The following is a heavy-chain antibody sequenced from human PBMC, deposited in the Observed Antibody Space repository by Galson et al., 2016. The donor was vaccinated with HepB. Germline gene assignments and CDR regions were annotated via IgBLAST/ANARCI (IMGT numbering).Heavy chain of an antibody. V-gene: IGHV3-23*01. D-gene: IGHD3-22*01. CDR1: GFTFSSYA. CDR3: ATIRGNTFGYYLYYFDY. Sequence: SLRLSCAASGFTFSSYAMSWVRLAPGKGLEWVSAISPGGDSTYYTDSVKGRFTISRDSSKNTPYLQMNSLRAVDTAVYYCATIRGNTFGYYLYYFDYWGQGTLVTVSS. CDR2: ISPGGDST. J-gene: IGHJ4*02.